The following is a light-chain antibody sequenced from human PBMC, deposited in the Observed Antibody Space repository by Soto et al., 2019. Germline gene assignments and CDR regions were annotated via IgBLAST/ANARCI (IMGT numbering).Light chain of an antibody. CDR2: DVS. V-gene: IGLV2-14*01. CDR3: SSYTSSSTLLYV. CDR1: SDAVGGYNY. Sequence: QFALTQPASVSGSPGQSITISCTGTSDAVGGYNYVSWYQQHPGKAPKLMIYDVSNRPSGVSNRFSGSKSGNTASLTISGLQAEDEADYYCSSYTSSSTLLYVFGTGTKLTVL. J-gene: IGLJ1*01.